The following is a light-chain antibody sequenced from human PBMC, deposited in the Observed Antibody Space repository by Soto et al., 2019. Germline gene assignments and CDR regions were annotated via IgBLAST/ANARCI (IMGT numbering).Light chain of an antibody. CDR1: QSISSSF. CDR2: GAS. J-gene: IGKJ4*01. V-gene: IGKV3-20*01. CDR3: QQYGSSPPLT. Sequence: PGARATLSCRASQSISSSFLAWYQQKPGQAPRLLIYGASSRGTGIPDRFSGSGSGTDFTLTISRLEPEDFAVYYCQQYGSSPPLTFGGGTKVEIK.